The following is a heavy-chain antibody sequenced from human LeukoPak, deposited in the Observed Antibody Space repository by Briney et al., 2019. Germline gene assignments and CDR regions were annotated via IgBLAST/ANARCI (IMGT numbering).Heavy chain of an antibody. CDR1: GFTVSSNY. CDR3: ARRPPMVRGFVWFDP. J-gene: IGHJ5*02. Sequence: PGGSLRLSCAASGFTVSSNYMSWVRQAPGKGLEWVSLISSVGSTYYADSVKGRFTISRDNSKNSLYLQMNSLRDEDTAVYYCARRPPMVRGFVWFDPWGQGTLVTVSS. CDR2: ISSVGST. V-gene: IGHV3-53*01. D-gene: IGHD3-10*01.